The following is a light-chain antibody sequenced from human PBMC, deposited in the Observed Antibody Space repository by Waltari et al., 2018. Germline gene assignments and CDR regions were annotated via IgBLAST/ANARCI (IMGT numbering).Light chain of an antibody. CDR2: KTS. J-gene: IGKJ3*01. CDR1: QRLSSY. CDR3: QQYNSYPFT. V-gene: IGKV1-5*03. Sequence: DIQMTQHPSTLTASVRDRVTIICRASQRLSSYLAWYQQKPGKAPTLLIYKTSSLQTGVPSSFSGTGSGTEFTLTISSLQPDDIATYYCQQYNSYPFTFGPGTKVDIK.